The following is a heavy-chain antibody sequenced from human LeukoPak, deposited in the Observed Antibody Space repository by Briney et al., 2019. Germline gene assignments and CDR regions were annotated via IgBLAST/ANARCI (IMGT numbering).Heavy chain of an antibody. Sequence: NPSETLSLTCAVYGGSFSGYYWSWIRQPPGKGLEWIGEINHSGSTNYNPSIKSRVTISVDTSKNQFSLKLSSVTAADTAVYYCARDYYGSGSYPEPIDYWGQGTLVTDSS. CDR3: ARDYYGSGSYPEPIDY. V-gene: IGHV4-34*01. D-gene: IGHD3-10*01. J-gene: IGHJ4*02. CDR2: INHSGST. CDR1: GGSFSGYY.